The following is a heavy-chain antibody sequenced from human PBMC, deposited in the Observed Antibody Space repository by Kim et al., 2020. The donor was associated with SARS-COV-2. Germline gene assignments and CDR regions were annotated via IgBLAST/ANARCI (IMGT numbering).Heavy chain of an antibody. CDR1: GGTFSSYA. V-gene: IGHV1-69*13. J-gene: IGHJ6*02. D-gene: IGHD3-3*01. Sequence: SVKVSCKASGGTFSSYAISWVRQAPGQGLEWMGGIIPIFGTANYAQKFQGRVTITADESTSTAYMELSSLRSEDTAVYYCAREGRGIFGVVNPPSQKYYYYYGMDVWGQGTTVTVSS. CDR3: AREGRGIFGVVNPPSQKYYYYYGMDV. CDR2: IIPIFGTA.